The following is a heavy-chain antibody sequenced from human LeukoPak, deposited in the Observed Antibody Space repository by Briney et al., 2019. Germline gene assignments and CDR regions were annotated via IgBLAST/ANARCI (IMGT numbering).Heavy chain of an antibody. Sequence: GGSLRLSCAASGFTFSSYSMNWVRQAPGKGLEWVSSISSSSSYIYYADSVKGRFTVSRDNAKNSLYLQMNSLRAEDTAVYYCARESPDAFDIWGQGTMVTVSS. V-gene: IGHV3-21*01. J-gene: IGHJ3*02. CDR1: GFTFSSYS. CDR3: ARESPDAFDI. CDR2: ISSSSSYI.